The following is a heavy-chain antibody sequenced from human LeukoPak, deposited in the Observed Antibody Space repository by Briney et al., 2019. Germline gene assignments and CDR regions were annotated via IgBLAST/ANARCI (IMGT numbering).Heavy chain of an antibody. Sequence: PGGSLRLSCAASGFTFSSYAMSWVRQAPGKGLEWVSAISGSGGSTYYADSVKGRFTISRDNSMNTLYLQMNSLRAEDTAVYYCASSLRYYFDYWGQGTLVTVSS. V-gene: IGHV3-23*01. CDR2: ISGSGGST. CDR3: ASSLRYYFDY. CDR1: GFTFSSYA. J-gene: IGHJ4*02.